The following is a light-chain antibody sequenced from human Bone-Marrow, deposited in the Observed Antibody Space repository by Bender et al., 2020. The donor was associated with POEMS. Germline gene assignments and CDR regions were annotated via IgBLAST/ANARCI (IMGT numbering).Light chain of an antibody. CDR1: SSDVGGYNY. CDR3: SSYAGSSTVV. Sequence: QSALTQPPSASGSPGQSVTISCTGTSSDVGGYNYFSWYQQHPGKAPKLMIYEVSKRPSGVPDRFSGSKSGNTASLTVAGLLAEDESDYYCSSYAGSSTVVFGGGTKLTVL. J-gene: IGLJ2*01. V-gene: IGLV2-8*01. CDR2: EVS.